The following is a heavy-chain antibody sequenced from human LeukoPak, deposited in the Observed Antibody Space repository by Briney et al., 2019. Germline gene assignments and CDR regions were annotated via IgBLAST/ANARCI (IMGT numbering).Heavy chain of an antibody. CDR3: ARGPITTRSHFDY. Sequence: PGGSLRLSCVASGFSFNNYRMTWVRQAPGKGLEWVANIKQDGSEKQYVDSVKGRFAISRDNAKKSLYLQINTLRAEDTAVYYCARGPITTRSHFDYWGQGTLVTVSS. CDR2: IKQDGSEK. CDR1: GFSFNNYR. D-gene: IGHD3-22*01. J-gene: IGHJ4*02. V-gene: IGHV3-7*03.